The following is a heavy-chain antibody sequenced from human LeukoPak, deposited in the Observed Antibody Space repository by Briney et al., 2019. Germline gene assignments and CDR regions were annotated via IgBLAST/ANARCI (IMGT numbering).Heavy chain of an antibody. V-gene: IGHV5-51*01. CDR2: IYPGDSDT. Sequence: AESLMISCTGSGYSFTNYWISWVRQQRGRGLEWMGVIYPGDSDTKYSPSFQGQVTVSADKSISTAYLQWNSLRASDTAMYYCARQAGGRGAYSSSWLLFDYWGQGTLVTVSS. D-gene: IGHD6-13*01. CDR1: GYSFTNYW. J-gene: IGHJ4*02. CDR3: ARQAGGRGAYSSSWLLFDY.